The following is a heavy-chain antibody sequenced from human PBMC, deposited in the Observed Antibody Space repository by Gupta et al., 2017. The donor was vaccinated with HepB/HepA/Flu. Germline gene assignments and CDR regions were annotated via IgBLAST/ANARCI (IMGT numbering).Heavy chain of an antibody. CDR3: ARGTGSHQGNGFDY. J-gene: IGHJ4*02. CDR2: IWSDGTNK. D-gene: IGHD3/OR15-3a*01. Sequence: QVKLVESGGGVVQPGRSLRLSCAASGFTFSTYGIHWVRQAPGKGLEWVAVIWSDGTNKYYADSVKGRFTISRDNSKNALYLQMNSLRAEDTSVYYCARGTGSHQGNGFDYWGQGALVTVSS. CDR1: GFTFSTYG. V-gene: IGHV3-33*01.